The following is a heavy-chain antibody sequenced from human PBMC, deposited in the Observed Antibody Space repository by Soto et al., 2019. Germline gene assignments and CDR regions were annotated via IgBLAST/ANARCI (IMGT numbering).Heavy chain of an antibody. CDR2: ISADNANT. Sequence: QVQLVQSGAEVKKPGASVKVSCKASGYTFTSYGMSWVRQAPGQGLEWMGWISADNANTNYAQKLKVRVTMTTETSRSTAYMELRSLRADDTAVYYCARVESIGDVWGQGTTVTVSS. CDR1: GYTFTSYG. CDR3: ARVESIGDV. J-gene: IGHJ6*02. D-gene: IGHD6-6*01. V-gene: IGHV1-18*01.